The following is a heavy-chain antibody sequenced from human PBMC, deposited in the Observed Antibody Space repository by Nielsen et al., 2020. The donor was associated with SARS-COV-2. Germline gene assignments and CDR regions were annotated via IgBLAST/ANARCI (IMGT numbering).Heavy chain of an antibody. D-gene: IGHD6-6*01. CDR3: ARDSSLVRLSIAARPNDY. CDR1: GYTFTSYG. CDR2: ISAYNGNT. J-gene: IGHJ4*02. Sequence: ASVKVSCKASGYTFTSYGISWVRQAPGQGLEWMGWISAYNGNTNYAQKLQGRVTMTTDTSTSTAYMELRSLRSDDTAVYYCARDSSLVRLSIAARPNDYWGQGTLVTVSS. V-gene: IGHV1-18*01.